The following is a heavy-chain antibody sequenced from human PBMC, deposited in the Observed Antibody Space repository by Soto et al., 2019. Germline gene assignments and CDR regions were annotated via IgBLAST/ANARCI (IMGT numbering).Heavy chain of an antibody. Sequence: QITLKESGPAVVKPTQTLTLTCSFSGFSLSTSRLGVAWLRQPPGKTLEWLALIFWNDDKRYSPSLENRLTITKDTSKSQVVLVVTNMDPVDTATYFCTYAQSRGSYYYFDYWGQGALVTVSS. V-gene: IGHV2-5*01. CDR2: IFWNDDK. J-gene: IGHJ4*02. CDR3: TYAQSRGSYYYFDY. CDR1: GFSLSTSRLG. D-gene: IGHD2-15*01.